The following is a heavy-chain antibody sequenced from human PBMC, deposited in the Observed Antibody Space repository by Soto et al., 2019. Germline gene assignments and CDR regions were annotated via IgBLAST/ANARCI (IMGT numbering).Heavy chain of an antibody. V-gene: IGHV4-59*01. CDR3: ARVGYSYGRYYYYYGMDV. D-gene: IGHD5-18*01. Sequence: PSETLSLTCTVSGGSISSYYWSWIRQPPGKGLEWIGYIYYSGSTNYSPSLKSRVTISVDTSKNQFSLKLSSVTAADTAVYYCARVGYSYGRYYYYYGMDVWGQGTTVTVSS. J-gene: IGHJ6*02. CDR2: IYYSGST. CDR1: GGSISSYY.